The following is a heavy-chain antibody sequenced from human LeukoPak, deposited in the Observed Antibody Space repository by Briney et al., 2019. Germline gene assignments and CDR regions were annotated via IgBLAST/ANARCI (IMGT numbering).Heavy chain of an antibody. CDR2: INHSGST. D-gene: IGHD1-7*01. J-gene: IGHJ5*02. CDR3: ARGRGPARISGTMARVGGVWFDP. Sequence: PSETLSLTCAVYGGSFSGDYWSWIRQPPGKGLEWIGEINHSGSTNYNPSLKSRVTISVDTSKNQFSLKLTSVTAADTAMYYCARGRGPARISGTMARVGGVWFDPWGQGTLVTVSS. CDR1: GGSFSGDY. V-gene: IGHV4-34*01.